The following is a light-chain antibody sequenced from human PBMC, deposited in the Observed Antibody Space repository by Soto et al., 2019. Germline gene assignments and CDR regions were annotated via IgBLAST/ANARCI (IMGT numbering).Light chain of an antibody. CDR3: GTWDNSLSAVV. CDR1: SSNIGSNY. J-gene: IGLJ2*01. CDR2: DNN. V-gene: IGLV1-51*01. Sequence: QSVLTQPPSVSAAPGQKVTISCSGSSSNIGSNYVSWFQQLPGTAPKLLIYDNNKRPSGIPDRFSGSKSGTSATLGITGLQAGDEADYTCGTWDNSLSAVVFGGGTKLTVL.